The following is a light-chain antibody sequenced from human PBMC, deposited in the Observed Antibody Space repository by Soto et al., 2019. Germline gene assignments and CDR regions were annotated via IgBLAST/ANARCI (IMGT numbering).Light chain of an antibody. V-gene: IGKV3-15*01. CDR2: GAS. J-gene: IGKJ4*01. CDR1: QSVGRN. Sequence: EIVMTQSPATLSLSPGERATLSCRASQSVGRNLAWYQQKPGQAPRLLIYGASTRATGIPARFSGSGSGTTFALNIISLQSEDFAIYYCHQYNHWPPLTFGGGTKVEIK. CDR3: HQYNHWPPLT.